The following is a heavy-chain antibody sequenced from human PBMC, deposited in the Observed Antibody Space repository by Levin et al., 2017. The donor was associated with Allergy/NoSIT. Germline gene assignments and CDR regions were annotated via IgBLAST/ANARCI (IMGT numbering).Heavy chain of an antibody. CDR3: AKEMTTVVPVFDY. V-gene: IGHV3-23*01. CDR1: GFTFNNYA. D-gene: IGHD4-23*01. Sequence: PGESLKISRAASGFTFNNYAMSWVRQAPGKGLEWVSAITNSGRTYYADSVKGRFTVSRDNSKNTLYLQMNSLRADDTAVYYCAKEMTTVVPVFDYWGQGTLVTVSS. J-gene: IGHJ4*02. CDR2: ITNSGRT.